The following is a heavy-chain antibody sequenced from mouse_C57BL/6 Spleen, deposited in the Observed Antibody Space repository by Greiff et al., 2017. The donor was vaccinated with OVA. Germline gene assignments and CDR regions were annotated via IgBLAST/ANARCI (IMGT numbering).Heavy chain of an antibody. CDR3: ARTGYGGRYFDY. D-gene: IGHD1-2*01. CDR2: IDPSDSET. CDR1: GYTFTSYW. J-gene: IGHJ2*01. Sequence: VQLQQPGAELVRPGSSVKLSCKASGYTFTSYWMHWVKQRPIQGLEWIGNIDPSDSETHYNQKFKDKATLTVDKSSSTAYMQLSSLTSADSAVYDCARTGYGGRYFDYWGQGTTLTVSS. V-gene: IGHV1-52*01.